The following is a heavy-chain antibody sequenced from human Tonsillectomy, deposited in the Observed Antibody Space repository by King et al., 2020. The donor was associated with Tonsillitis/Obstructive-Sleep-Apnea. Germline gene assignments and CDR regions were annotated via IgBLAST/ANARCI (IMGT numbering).Heavy chain of an antibody. V-gene: IGHV4-39*01. CDR2: IYYSGST. J-gene: IGHJ5*02. D-gene: IGHD6-6*01. Sequence: LQLQESGPGLVKPSETLSLTCTVSGGSISSSSYYWGWIRQPPGKVLEWIGSIYYSGSTYYNPSLKSRVTISVDTSKNQFSLKLSSVTAADTAVYYCARQAEYSSMFDPWGQGTLVTVSS. CDR3: ARQAEYSSMFDP. CDR1: GGSISSSSYY.